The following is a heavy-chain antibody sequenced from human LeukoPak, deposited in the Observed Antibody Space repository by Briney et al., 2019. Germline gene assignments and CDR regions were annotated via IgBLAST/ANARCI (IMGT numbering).Heavy chain of an antibody. D-gene: IGHD6-13*01. V-gene: IGHV4-59*08. CDR1: GGSISRYY. CDR3: ARRVAAEDAFDI. J-gene: IGHJ3*02. CDR2: IFYSGST. Sequence: PSETLSLTCAVSGGSISRYYWNWIRQPPGKGLEWIGYIFYSGSTSYNPSLKSRVTISVDTSKNQFSLKLSSVTAADTAVYYCARRVAAEDAFDIWGQGTMVTVSS.